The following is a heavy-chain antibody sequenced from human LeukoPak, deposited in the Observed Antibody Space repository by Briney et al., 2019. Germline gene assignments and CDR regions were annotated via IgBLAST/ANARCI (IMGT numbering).Heavy chain of an antibody. CDR1: GFSVNNNY. Sequence: PGGSLRLSCAASGFSVNNNYMSWVRQAPGKGLEWISLIYSGGNTYYADSVKGRFSISRDNSRNTLYLQMHSLRAEDTAVYYCARDSGYSGFALDLWSQGTLVTVFS. D-gene: IGHD5-12*01. J-gene: IGHJ5*02. CDR2: IYSGGNT. V-gene: IGHV3-66*01. CDR3: ARDSGYSGFALDL.